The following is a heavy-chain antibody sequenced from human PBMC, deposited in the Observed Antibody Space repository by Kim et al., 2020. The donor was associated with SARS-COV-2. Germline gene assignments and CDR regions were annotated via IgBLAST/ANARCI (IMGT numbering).Heavy chain of an antibody. D-gene: IGHD3-10*01. Sequence: SETLSLTCAVYGGSFSGYYWSWIRQPPGKGLEWIGEINHSGSTNYNPSLKSRVTISVDTSKNQFSLKLSSVTAADTAVYYCARAPYYGSGSYYFDYWGQG. CDR3: ARAPYYGSGSYYFDY. J-gene: IGHJ4*02. V-gene: IGHV4-34*01. CDR2: INHSGST. CDR1: GGSFSGYY.